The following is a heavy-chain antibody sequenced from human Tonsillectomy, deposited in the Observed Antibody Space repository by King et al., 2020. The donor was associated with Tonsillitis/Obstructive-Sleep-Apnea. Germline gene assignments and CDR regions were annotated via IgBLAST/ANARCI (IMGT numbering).Heavy chain of an antibody. Sequence: QLQESGPRLVKPSETLSLTCTVSGGSISSYYWSWIRQPPGKGLECVGYIYYSGSTNYNPSLQSRVTISVDTSKNQFSLRLSSVTAAGAAVYYCVRDGAEMNAFDFWGQGTMVTVSS. CDR3: VRDGAEMNAFDF. D-gene: IGHD3-16*01. J-gene: IGHJ3*01. CDR2: IYYSGST. CDR1: GGSISSYY. V-gene: IGHV4-59*01.